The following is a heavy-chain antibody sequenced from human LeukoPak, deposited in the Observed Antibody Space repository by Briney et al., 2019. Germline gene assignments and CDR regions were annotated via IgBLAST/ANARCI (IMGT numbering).Heavy chain of an antibody. CDR2: FDPEDGET. CDR3: ATGTTVPNWYFDL. D-gene: IGHD4-11*01. J-gene: IGHJ2*01. Sequence: GPSVKVSCKVSGYTLTELSMHWVRQAPGKGLEWMGGFDPEDGETIYAQKFQGRVTMTEDTSTDTAYMELSSLRSEDMAVYYCATGTTVPNWYFDLWGRGTLVTVSS. V-gene: IGHV1-24*01. CDR1: GYTLTELS.